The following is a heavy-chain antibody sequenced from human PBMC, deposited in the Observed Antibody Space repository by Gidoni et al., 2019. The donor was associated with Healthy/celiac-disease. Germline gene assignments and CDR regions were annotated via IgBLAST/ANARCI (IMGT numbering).Heavy chain of an antibody. CDR2: INPNSGGT. D-gene: IGHD5-12*01. CDR1: GYTFNGYY. Sequence: QVQLVQSGAEVTKPGASLKVSCNASGYTFNGYYLHWVRQSPGQGLEWMGWINPNSGGTNYAQKFQGRVTMTRDTSISTAYMELSRLRSDDTAVYYCARDGGYEADYWGQGTLVTVSS. CDR3: ARDGGYEADY. J-gene: IGHJ4*02. V-gene: IGHV1-2*02.